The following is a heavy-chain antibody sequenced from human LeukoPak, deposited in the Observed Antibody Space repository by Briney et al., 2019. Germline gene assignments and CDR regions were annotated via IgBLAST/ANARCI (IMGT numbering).Heavy chain of an antibody. J-gene: IGHJ4*02. V-gene: IGHV3-23*01. Sequence: PGGSLRLSCAASGFTFSSYAMSWVRRAPGKGLEWVSAISGGSDTTYYADSVKGRFTISRDNSKNTLFLQMSSLRDEDTAIYYCAREPSHWGQGTLVTVSS. CDR1: GFTFSSYA. CDR2: ISGGSDTT. CDR3: AREPSH.